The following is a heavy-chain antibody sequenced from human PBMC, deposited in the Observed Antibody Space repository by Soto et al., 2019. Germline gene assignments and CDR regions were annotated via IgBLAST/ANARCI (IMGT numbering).Heavy chain of an antibody. CDR3: AKWWGGRIRYFGY. V-gene: IGHV3-23*01. D-gene: IGHD3-9*01. J-gene: IGHJ4*02. CDR1: GLTFSSYA. CDR2: ISGSGGST. Sequence: EVQLLESGGGLVQPGGSLRLSCAASGLTFSSYAMSWVRQAPGKGLEWVSAISGSGGSTYYADSVKGRFTISRDNSKNTLYLQMNSLRAEDTAVYYCAKWWGGRIRYFGYWGQGTLVTVSS.